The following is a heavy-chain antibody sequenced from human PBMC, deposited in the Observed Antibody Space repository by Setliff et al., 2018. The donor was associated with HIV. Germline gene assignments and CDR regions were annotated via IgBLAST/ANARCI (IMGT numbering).Heavy chain of an antibody. CDR1: GDSVTSRNW. V-gene: IGHV4-4*02. Sequence: SETLSLTCAVSGDSVTSRNWWSWVRQAPGKGLDWIGEIYHNGVTNYNPSLKSRLIMSLDKSKNEISLKLSSVTAADTAAYYCARGGDYYDSTGARAGFDFWGQGTMVTVSS. CDR3: ARGGDYYDSTGARAGFDF. J-gene: IGHJ3*01. CDR2: IYHNGVT. D-gene: IGHD3-22*01.